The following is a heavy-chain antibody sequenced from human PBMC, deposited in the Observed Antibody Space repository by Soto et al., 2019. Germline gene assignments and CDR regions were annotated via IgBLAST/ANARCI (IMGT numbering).Heavy chain of an antibody. D-gene: IGHD3-10*01. V-gene: IGHV3-33*01. Sequence: GGSLRLSCAASGFTFSSYGMHWVRQAPGKGLEWVAVIWYDGSNKYYADSVKGRFTISRDNAKNTLYLQMNSLRAEDTAVYYCARAVYYGSGIEPDYWGQGTLVTVSS. CDR1: GFTFSSYG. CDR3: ARAVYYGSGIEPDY. CDR2: IWYDGSNK. J-gene: IGHJ4*02.